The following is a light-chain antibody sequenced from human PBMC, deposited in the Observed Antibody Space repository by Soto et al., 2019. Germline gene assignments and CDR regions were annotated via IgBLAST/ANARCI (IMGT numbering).Light chain of an antibody. CDR3: QVWDSST. J-gene: IGLJ2*01. CDR2: RDS. CDR1: NIGSKN. Sequence: SYELTQPLSVSVALGQTARITCGGNNIGSKNVHWYQQKPGQAPVLVIYRDSNRPSGIPERFSGSNSGNTATLTISRAQAGDEADYYCQVWDSSTFSGGTKVTVL. V-gene: IGLV3-9*01.